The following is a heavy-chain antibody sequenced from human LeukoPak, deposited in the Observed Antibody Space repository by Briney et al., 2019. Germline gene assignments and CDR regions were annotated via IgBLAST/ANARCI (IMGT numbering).Heavy chain of an antibody. CDR3: ARNPMFRGVIHAFDI. CDR1: GYTFTDYY. D-gene: IGHD3-10*01. J-gene: IGHJ3*02. Sequence: ASVKVSCKASGYTFTDYYMHWVRQAPGQGLEWMGWINPNSGGTNYAQKFQGRVTMTRDTSISTAYMELSRLRSDDTAVYYCARNPMFRGVIHAFDIWGQGTMVTVSS. V-gene: IGHV1-2*02. CDR2: INPNSGGT.